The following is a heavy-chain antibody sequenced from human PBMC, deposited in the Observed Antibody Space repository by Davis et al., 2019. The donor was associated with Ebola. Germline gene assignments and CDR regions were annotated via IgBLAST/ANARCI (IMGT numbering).Heavy chain of an antibody. V-gene: IGHV3-53*01. CDR2: IYSGGST. CDR1: GFTVSSNY. J-gene: IGHJ6*02. Sequence: GESLKISCAASGFTVSSNYMSWVRQAPGKGLEWVSVIYSGGSTYYADSVKGRFTISRDNSKNTLYLQMNSLRAEDTAVYYCARDLTIFGVVLSDYGMDVWGQGTTVTVSS. CDR3: ARDLTIFGVVLSDYGMDV. D-gene: IGHD3-3*01.